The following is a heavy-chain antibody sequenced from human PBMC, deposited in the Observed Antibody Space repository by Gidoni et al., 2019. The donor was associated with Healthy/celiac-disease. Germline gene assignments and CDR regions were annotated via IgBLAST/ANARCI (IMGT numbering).Heavy chain of an antibody. CDR1: GFSLSNASMG. Sequence: QVTLKESGPVLVKPTDTLTLTCTVSGFSLSNASMGVSCIRQPPGKALEWLANIVTNDEKSYSTSLKSRLTISKDTSKSQVVLTMTNMDPVDTATYYCARILKGRTMVQGAHQDVWGQGTTVTVSS. V-gene: IGHV2-26*01. D-gene: IGHD3-10*01. J-gene: IGHJ6*02. CDR2: IVTNDEK. CDR3: ARILKGRTMVQGAHQDV.